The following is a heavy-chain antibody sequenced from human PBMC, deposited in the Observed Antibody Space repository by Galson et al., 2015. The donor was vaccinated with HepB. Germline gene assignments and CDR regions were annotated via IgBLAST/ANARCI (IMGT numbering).Heavy chain of an antibody. Sequence: SLRLSCAASGFTFSSYSMNWVRQAPGKGLEWVSYISSSSSTIYYADSVKGRFTISRDNAKNSLYLQMNSLRAEDTAVYYCARDLGYCSGGSCYPPKYFDYWGQGTLVTVSS. V-gene: IGHV3-48*04. CDR1: GFTFSSYS. J-gene: IGHJ4*02. D-gene: IGHD2-15*01. CDR3: ARDLGYCSGGSCYPPKYFDY. CDR2: ISSSSSTI.